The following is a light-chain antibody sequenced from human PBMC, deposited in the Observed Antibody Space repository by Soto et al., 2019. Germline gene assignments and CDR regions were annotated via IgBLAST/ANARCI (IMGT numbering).Light chain of an antibody. J-gene: IGKJ2*01. CDR2: DAS. CDR3: QQYSQWPLYT. CDR1: QSVNSD. V-gene: IGKV3-15*01. Sequence: EIVMNQSPATVPASPGERVTLSCRASQSVNSDLAWYQQTPGQAPRPLMYDASTRAAGVPARFSGSGSGTEFTLTISSLQSEDFALYYCQQYSQWPLYTFGQGTKVDIK.